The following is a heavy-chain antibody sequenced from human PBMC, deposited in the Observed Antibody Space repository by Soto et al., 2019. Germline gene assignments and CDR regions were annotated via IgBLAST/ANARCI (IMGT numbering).Heavy chain of an antibody. J-gene: IGHJ4*02. CDR3: AKDQGSSWYEIDY. Sequence: EVQLLESGGGLVQPGGSLRLSCAASGFTFSNYAVTWVRQAPGKGLEWVSTISGSGGSTYYADSVKGRFTISRDNSKNALYLQMTSLRAEDTAVYYCAKDQGSSWYEIDYWVQGTLVTVSS. CDR2: ISGSGGST. V-gene: IGHV3-23*01. D-gene: IGHD6-13*01. CDR1: GFTFSNYA.